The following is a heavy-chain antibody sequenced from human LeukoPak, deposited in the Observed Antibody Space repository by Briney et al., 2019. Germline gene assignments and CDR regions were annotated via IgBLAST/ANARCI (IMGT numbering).Heavy chain of an antibody. Sequence: PGGSLRLSCAASGFTFSSYAMHWVRQAPGKGLEWVAVISYDGSNKYYADSVKGRFTISRDNSKNTLYLQMNSLRAEDTAVYCCARDEGAGYFDYWGQGTLVTVSS. D-gene: IGHD1-26*01. CDR2: ISYDGSNK. CDR1: GFTFSSYA. J-gene: IGHJ4*02. V-gene: IGHV3-30*01. CDR3: ARDEGAGYFDY.